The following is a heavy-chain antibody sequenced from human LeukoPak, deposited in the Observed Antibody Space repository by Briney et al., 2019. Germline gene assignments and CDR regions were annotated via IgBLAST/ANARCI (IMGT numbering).Heavy chain of an antibody. CDR1: GFTFSSYA. D-gene: IGHD3-16*01. CDR2: ISSSGGST. CDR3: AKGGITYYYYDMDV. Sequence: GGSLRLSCAASGFTFSSYAMSWVRQAPGKGREWVSAISSSGGSTYYADSVKGRFTISRDNSKDTLYLQMSSLRAEDTAVYYCAKGGITYYYYDMDVWGQGTTVTVSS. J-gene: IGHJ6*02. V-gene: IGHV3-23*01.